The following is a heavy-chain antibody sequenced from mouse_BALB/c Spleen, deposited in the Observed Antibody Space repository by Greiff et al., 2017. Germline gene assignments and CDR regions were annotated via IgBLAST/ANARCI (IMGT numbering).Heavy chain of an antibody. D-gene: IGHD1-1*01. V-gene: IGHV5-6-5*01. Sequence: EVQRVESGGGLVKPGGSLKLSCAASGFTFSSYAMSWVRQTPEKRLEWVASISSGGSTYYPDSVKGRFTISRDNARNILYLQMSSLRSEDTAMYYCARGGYYYGSSYQAWFAYWGQGTLVTVSA. CDR1: GFTFSSYA. CDR2: ISSGGST. CDR3: ARGGYYYGSSYQAWFAY. J-gene: IGHJ3*01.